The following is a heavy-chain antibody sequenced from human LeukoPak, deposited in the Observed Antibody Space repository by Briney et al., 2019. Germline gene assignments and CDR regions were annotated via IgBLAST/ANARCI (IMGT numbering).Heavy chain of an antibody. V-gene: IGHV4-59*01. CDR1: GCSISSYY. D-gene: IGHD6-13*01. J-gene: IGHJ5*02. CDR2: IYYSRSP. Sequence: PSETLSLTCTVYGCSISSYYWSWIRQPPGKVLEWLGYIYYSRSPTYNPPLKSPGTISVYPSKHQFSPKLSSVPAADTAVYYCAVAAAGTLFDPWGQGTLVTVSS. CDR3: AVAAAGTLFDP.